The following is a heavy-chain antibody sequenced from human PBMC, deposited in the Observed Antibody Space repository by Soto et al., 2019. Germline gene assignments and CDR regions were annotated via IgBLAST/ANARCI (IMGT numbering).Heavy chain of an antibody. CDR3: AIPLKYYDSWSGYPPFDF. CDR2: IIPIFGTA. V-gene: IGHV1-69*13. J-gene: IGHJ4*02. CDR1: GGTFSSYS. D-gene: IGHD3-3*01. Sequence: ASVKVSCKASGGTFSSYSINWVRQAPGQGLEKMRGIIPIFGTANYAQKFQGRVTITADESTSTAYIEQSSLRSENTAVNYYAIPLKYYDSWSGYPPFDFWGQGTLVTVSS.